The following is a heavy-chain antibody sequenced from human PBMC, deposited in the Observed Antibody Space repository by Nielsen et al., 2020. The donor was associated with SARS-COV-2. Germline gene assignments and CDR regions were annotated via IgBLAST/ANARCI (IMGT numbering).Heavy chain of an antibody. D-gene: IGHD1-26*01. CDR1: GGSISSSSYY. Sequence: SETLSLTCTVSGGSISSSSYYWGWIRQPPGKGLEWIGSIYYSGSTYYNPSLKSRVTISVDTSKNQFSLKLSSVTAADTAVYYCARPVYSASWFDPWGQGTLVTVSS. V-gene: IGHV4-39*01. J-gene: IGHJ5*02. CDR2: IYYSGST. CDR3: ARPVYSASWFDP.